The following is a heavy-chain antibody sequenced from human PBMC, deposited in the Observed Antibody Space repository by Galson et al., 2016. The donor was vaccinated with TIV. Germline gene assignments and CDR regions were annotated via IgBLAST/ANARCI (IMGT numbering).Heavy chain of an antibody. CDR1: GYTFTDYY. D-gene: IGHD3-22*01. CDR3: AGFDYYYDRSANY. Sequence: SVKVSCKASGYTFTDYYMHWVRQAPGQGLEWMGRINPNSGGTNYVQKFQGRVTMTRDTSISTAYMELSRLRSDDSAVYYCAGFDYYYDRSANYWGQGTLVTVS. J-gene: IGHJ4*02. V-gene: IGHV1-2*02. CDR2: INPNSGGT.